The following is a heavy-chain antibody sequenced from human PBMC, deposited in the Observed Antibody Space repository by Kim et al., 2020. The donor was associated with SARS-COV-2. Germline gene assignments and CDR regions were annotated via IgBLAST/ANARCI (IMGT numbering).Heavy chain of an antibody. J-gene: IGHJ6*02. Sequence: SETLSLTCAVYGGSFSGYYWSWIRQPPGKGLEWIGEINHSGSTNYNPSLKSRVTISVDTSKNQFSLKLSSVTAADTAVYYCARGVRGYSYGSPPYYYYGMDVWGQGTTVTVSS. V-gene: IGHV4-34*01. CDR1: GGSFSGYY. CDR2: INHSGST. D-gene: IGHD5-18*01. CDR3: ARGVRGYSYGSPPYYYYGMDV.